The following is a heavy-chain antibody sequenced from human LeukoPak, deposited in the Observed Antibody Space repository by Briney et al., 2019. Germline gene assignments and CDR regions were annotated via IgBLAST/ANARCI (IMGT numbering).Heavy chain of an antibody. J-gene: IGHJ4*02. Sequence: ASVKVSCKVSGYTLTELSMHWVRQAPGKGLEWMGGFDPEDGDTIYAQKFQGRVTMTEDTSTDTAYMELSSLRSEDTAVYYCATVADGGNSEFDWGYWGQGTLVTVSS. D-gene: IGHD4-23*01. CDR3: ATVADGGNSEFDWGY. CDR1: GYTLTELS. V-gene: IGHV1-24*01. CDR2: FDPEDGDT.